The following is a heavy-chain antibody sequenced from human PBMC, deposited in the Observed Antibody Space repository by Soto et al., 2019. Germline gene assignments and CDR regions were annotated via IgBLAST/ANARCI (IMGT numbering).Heavy chain of an antibody. J-gene: IGHJ6*02. V-gene: IGHV4-59*01. CDR3: ARGRRQLWFTHWCSGGSCCDYYGMDV. Sequence: ETLSLTRSVSGGSISSYYWSWIRQPPGKGLEWIGYIYYSGSTNYNPSLKSRVTISVDTSKNQFSLKLSSVTAADTAVYYCARGRRQLWFTHWCSGGSCCDYYGMDVWGQGTTVYVSS. CDR2: IYYSGST. D-gene: IGHD2-15*01. CDR1: GGSISSYY.